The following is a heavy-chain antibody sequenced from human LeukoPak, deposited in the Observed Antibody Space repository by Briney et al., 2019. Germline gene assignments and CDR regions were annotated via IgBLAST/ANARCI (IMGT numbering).Heavy chain of an antibody. Sequence: SSETLSLTCTVSGGSIYSSSYYWGWIRQTPGKGLEWIGSMYYTGNSFYNPSLKSRVTISLDTSKNQFSLKLSSVTAADTAVYYCARDTGPRMDVWGQGTTVTVSS. J-gene: IGHJ6*02. CDR3: ARDTGPRMDV. CDR2: MYYTGNS. CDR1: GGSIYSSSYY. D-gene: IGHD1-1*01. V-gene: IGHV4-39*07.